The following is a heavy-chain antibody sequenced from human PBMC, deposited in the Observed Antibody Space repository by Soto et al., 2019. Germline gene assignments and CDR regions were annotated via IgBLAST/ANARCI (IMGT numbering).Heavy chain of an antibody. CDR1: GFTFSSYG. Sequence: PGGSLRLSCAASGFTFSSYGMHWVRQAPGKGLEWVAVIWYDGSNKYYADSVKGRFTISRDNSKNTLYLQMNSLRAEDTAVYYCARDRTPPVLRFLEWSHAPDGMDFSGQGTIVTVSS. J-gene: IGHJ6*02. CDR3: ARDRTPPVLRFLEWSHAPDGMDF. V-gene: IGHV3-33*01. CDR2: IWYDGSNK. D-gene: IGHD3-3*01.